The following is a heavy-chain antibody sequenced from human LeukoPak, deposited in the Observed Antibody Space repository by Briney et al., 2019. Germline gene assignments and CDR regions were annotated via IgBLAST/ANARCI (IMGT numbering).Heavy chain of an antibody. CDR3: ARGASPYCSSTSCQLGSWFDP. CDR2: MNPNSGNT. J-gene: IGHJ5*02. V-gene: IGHV1-8*01. CDR1: GYTFTSYD. Sequence: ASVKVSCKASGYTFTSYDINWVRQATGQGLEWMGWMNPNSGNTGYAQKFQGRVTMTRNTSISTAYMEPSSLRSEDTAVYYCARGASPYCSSTSCQLGSWFDPWGQGTLVTVSS. D-gene: IGHD2-2*01.